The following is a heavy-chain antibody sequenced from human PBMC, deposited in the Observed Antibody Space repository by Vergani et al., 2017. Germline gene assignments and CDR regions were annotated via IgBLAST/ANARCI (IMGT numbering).Heavy chain of an antibody. V-gene: IGHV1-69*01. CDR2: IIPIFGTA. CDR3: ARGHSSGSYYSCFDY. J-gene: IGHJ4*02. D-gene: IGHD1-26*01. Sequence: QVQLVQSGAEVKKPGASVKVSCKASGYTFTGYYMHWVRQAPGQGLEWMGGIIPIFGTANYAQKFQGRVTITADESTSTAYMELSSLRSEDTAVYYCARGHSSGSYYSCFDYWGQGTLVTVSS. CDR1: GYTFTGYY.